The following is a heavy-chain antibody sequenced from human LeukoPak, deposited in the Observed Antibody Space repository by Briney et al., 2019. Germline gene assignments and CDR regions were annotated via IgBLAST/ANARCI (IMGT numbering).Heavy chain of an antibody. CDR3: ARAIAVAGTGYYYGMDV. CDR2: IYYSGST. Sequence: PSETLSLTCTVSGGSISSYYWSWIRQPPGKGLEWIGYIYYSGSTNYNPSLKNRVTISVDTSKNQFSLKLSSVTAADTAVYYCARAIAVAGTGYYYGMDVWGQGTTVTVSS. V-gene: IGHV4-59*01. J-gene: IGHJ6*02. D-gene: IGHD6-19*01. CDR1: GGSISSYY.